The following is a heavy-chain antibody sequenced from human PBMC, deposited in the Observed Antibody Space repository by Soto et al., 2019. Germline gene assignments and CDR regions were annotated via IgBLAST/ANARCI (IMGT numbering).Heavy chain of an antibody. CDR3: ARADCSSTSCPVGGPDY. D-gene: IGHD2-2*01. J-gene: IGHJ4*02. V-gene: IGHV4-34*01. CDR2: INHSGST. CDR1: GGSFSGYY. Sequence: PSETLSLTCAVYGGSFSGYYWSWIRQPPGKGLEWIGEINHSGSTNYNPSLKSRVTISVDTSKNQFSLKLSSVTAADTAVYYCARADCSSTSCPVGGPDYWGQGALVTVSS.